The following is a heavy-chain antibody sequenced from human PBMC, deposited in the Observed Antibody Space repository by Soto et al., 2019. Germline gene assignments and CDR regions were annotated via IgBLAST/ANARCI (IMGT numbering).Heavy chain of an antibody. CDR1: GFTFSTFA. CDR2: VSASGLNT. D-gene: IGHD3-10*01. V-gene: IGHV3-23*01. Sequence: GRSLRLSCAASGFTFSTFAMAWVRQAPGKGLEWVSGVSASGLNTDYADPVKGRFYISRDNSKNTVSLHMNSLRAEDTAVYYCARGAVRGVIISAFDIWGQGTMVTVSS. CDR3: ARGAVRGVIISAFDI. J-gene: IGHJ3*02.